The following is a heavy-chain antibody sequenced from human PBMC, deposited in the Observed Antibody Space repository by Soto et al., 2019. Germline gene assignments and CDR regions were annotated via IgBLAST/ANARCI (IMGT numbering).Heavy chain of an antibody. CDR1: GGSISSYY. V-gene: IGHV4-59*08. CDR2: IYYSGST. D-gene: IGHD5-12*01. J-gene: IGHJ5*02. Sequence: QVQLQESGPGLVKPSETLSLTCTVSGGSISSYYWSWIRQPPGKGLEWIGYIYYSGSTNYNPSLRSRATISVDTTKNHFSLKLSSVTSSDTAVYYCARRGGYAPGWFDPWGQGTLVTVSS. CDR3: ARRGGYAPGWFDP.